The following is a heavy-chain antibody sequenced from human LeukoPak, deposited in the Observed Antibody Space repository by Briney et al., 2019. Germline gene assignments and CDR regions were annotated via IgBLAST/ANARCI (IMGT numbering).Heavy chain of an antibody. J-gene: IGHJ4*02. V-gene: IGHV4-59*11. D-gene: IGHD3-9*01. CDR2: IYYSGST. Sequence: SETLSLTCTVSGGSISGQYWSLIRQPPGKGLEWIGYIYYSGSTNYNPSLKSRVTISVDTSKNQFSLKLNSVTAADTAVYFCARGPDWPIDSWGQGTLVTVSS. CDR3: ARGPDWPIDS. CDR1: GGSISGQY.